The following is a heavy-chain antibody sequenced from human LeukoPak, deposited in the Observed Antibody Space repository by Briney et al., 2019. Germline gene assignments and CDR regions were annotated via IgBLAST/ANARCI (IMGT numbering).Heavy chain of an antibody. CDR3: ARSASSGYYFDAFDI. V-gene: IGHV1-2*02. Sequence: ASVKVSCKASGYTFTGYYMHWVRQAPGQGLEWMGWINPNSGGTNYAQKFQGRVTMTRDTSISTAYMEMSRLRSEDTAVYYCARSASSGYYFDAFDIWGQGTMVTVSS. CDR2: INPNSGGT. D-gene: IGHD3-22*01. CDR1: GYTFTGYY. J-gene: IGHJ3*02.